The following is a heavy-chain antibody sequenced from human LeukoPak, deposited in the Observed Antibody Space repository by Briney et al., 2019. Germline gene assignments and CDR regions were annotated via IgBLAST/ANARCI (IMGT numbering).Heavy chain of an antibody. V-gene: IGHV3-11*04. CDR2: ISSSGSTI. CDR1: GFTFSDYY. Sequence: GGSLRLSCAASGFTFSDYYMSWIRQAPGKGLEWVSYISSSGSTIYYADSVKGRFTISRDNSKNTLYLQMNSLRAEDTAVYYCARDLGSGWAYDAFDIWGQGTMVTVFS. CDR3: ARDLGSGWAYDAFDI. J-gene: IGHJ3*02. D-gene: IGHD6-19*01.